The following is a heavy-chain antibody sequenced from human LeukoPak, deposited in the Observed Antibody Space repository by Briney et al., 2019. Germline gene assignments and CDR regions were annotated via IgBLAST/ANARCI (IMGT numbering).Heavy chain of an antibody. Sequence: GGSLRLSCAASGFTFSSYAMSWVRQAPGKGLEYVSAISSNGGSTYYANSVKGRFTISRDNSKNTLYLQMGSLRAEDMAVYYCARVYDSSGYYSSPSGYWGQGTLVTVSS. CDR1: GFTFSSYA. V-gene: IGHV3-64*01. D-gene: IGHD3-22*01. CDR2: ISSNGGST. CDR3: ARVYDSSGYYSSPSGY. J-gene: IGHJ4*02.